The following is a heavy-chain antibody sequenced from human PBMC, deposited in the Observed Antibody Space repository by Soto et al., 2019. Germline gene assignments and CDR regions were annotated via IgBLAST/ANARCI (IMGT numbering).Heavy chain of an antibody. CDR2: ISAYNGNT. D-gene: IGHD3-22*01. Sequence: VKLVQSGTEVKKPGASMKVSCKASGYSFGTSGISWVRQAPGQGLEWMGWISAYNGNTNYEQKLQDRVTMSTDTSTNTAYLALRSLRSDATAVYYCPGAGQYYGISGSANWGQGTLVTVSS. J-gene: IGHJ4*02. V-gene: IGHV1-18*01. CDR3: PGAGQYYGISGSAN. CDR1: GYSFGTSG.